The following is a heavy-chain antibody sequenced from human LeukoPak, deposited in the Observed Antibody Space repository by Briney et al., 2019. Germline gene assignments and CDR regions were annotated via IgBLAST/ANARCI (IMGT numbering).Heavy chain of an antibody. Sequence: SVKVSCKASGGTFSNFGISWVRQAPGQGLEWMGGIIPMFDTINYAQKFQGRVTITTDESTTTAYMELSSLRSDDTAVYYCARDVLAARHPAYFDYWGQGTLVTVSS. D-gene: IGHD6-6*01. V-gene: IGHV1-69*05. CDR2: IIPMFDTI. CDR3: ARDVLAARHPAYFDY. CDR1: GGTFSNFG. J-gene: IGHJ4*02.